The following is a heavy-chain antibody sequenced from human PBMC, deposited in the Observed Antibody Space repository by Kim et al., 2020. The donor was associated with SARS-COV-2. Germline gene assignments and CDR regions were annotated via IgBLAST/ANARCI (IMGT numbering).Heavy chain of an antibody. V-gene: IGHV4-31*03. Sequence: SETLSLTCTVSGGSISSGGYYWSWIRQHPGKGLEWLGYIYYSGSTYYNPSLKSRVTISEDTSKNQFSLKLSSVTAADTAVYYCAGDPMKNPVPLGYYYYYGIGVCGQGTTVTAS. CDR3: AGDPMKNPVPLGYYYYYGIGV. CDR1: GGSISSGGYY. CDR2: IYYSGST. J-gene: IGHJ6*02.